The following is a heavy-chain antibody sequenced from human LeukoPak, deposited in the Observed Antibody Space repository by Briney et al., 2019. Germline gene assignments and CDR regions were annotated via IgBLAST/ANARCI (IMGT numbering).Heavy chain of an antibody. CDR3: ARGPAVADPYYFDY. CDR2: IYYSGST. V-gene: IGHV4-39*07. CDR1: GGSISSSSYY. J-gene: IGHJ4*02. Sequence: SETLSLTCTVSGGSISSSSYYWGWIRQPPGKGLEWIGSIYYSGSTYYNPSLKSRVTISVDTSKNQFSLKLSSVTAADTAVYYCARGPAVADPYYFDYWGQGTLVTVSS. D-gene: IGHD6-19*01.